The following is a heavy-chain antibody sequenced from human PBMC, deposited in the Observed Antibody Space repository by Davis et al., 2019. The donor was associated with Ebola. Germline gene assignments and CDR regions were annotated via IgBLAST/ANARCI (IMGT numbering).Heavy chain of an antibody. CDR1: GYTFTSYD. CDR3: ARGPTDPSGG. Sequence: SVKVSCKASGYTFTSYDINWVRQAPGQGLEWMGGIIPIFGTANYPQKFQGRVTITADESTSTAYMELSSLRSEDTAVYYCARGPTDPSGGWGQGTLVTVSS. V-gene: IGHV1-69*13. D-gene: IGHD3-16*01. J-gene: IGHJ4*02. CDR2: IIPIFGTA.